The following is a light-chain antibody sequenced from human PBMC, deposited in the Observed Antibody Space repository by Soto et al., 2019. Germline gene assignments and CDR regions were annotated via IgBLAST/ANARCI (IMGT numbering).Light chain of an antibody. J-gene: IGKJ5*01. Sequence: EIVLTQSPATLSLSPGERATLSCRASQSVSSYLAWFQQKPGQAPRLLIYDASNRATGIPARFSGSGSGTDFTLTISSLEPEDFAVYYCQQYHHWPPITFGQGTRLEN. V-gene: IGKV3-11*01. CDR3: QQYHHWPPIT. CDR2: DAS. CDR1: QSVSSY.